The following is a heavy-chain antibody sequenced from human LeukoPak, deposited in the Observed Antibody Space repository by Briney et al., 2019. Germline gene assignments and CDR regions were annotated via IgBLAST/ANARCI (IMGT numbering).Heavy chain of an antibody. Sequence: SETLSLTCTVSGGSISSYYWSWIRQPPGKGLEWIGYIYYSGSTNYNPSLKSRVTISVDTSKNQFSLKLSSVTAADTAVYYCASVVWFGESSPDAFDIWGQGTMVTVSS. CDR1: GGSISSYY. CDR2: IYYSGST. V-gene: IGHV4-59*01. J-gene: IGHJ3*02. D-gene: IGHD3-10*01. CDR3: ASVVWFGESSPDAFDI.